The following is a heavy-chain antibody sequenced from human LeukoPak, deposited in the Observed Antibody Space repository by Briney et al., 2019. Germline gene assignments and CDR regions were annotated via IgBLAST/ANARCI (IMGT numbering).Heavy chain of an antibody. CDR3: ARGHSSPASWFDP. CDR1: GGSFSGYY. CDR2: INHSGST. J-gene: IGHJ5*02. D-gene: IGHD6-13*01. Sequence: SETLSLTCAVYGGSFSGYYWSWIRQPPGKGLEWIGEINHSGSTNYNPSLKSRVTISVDTSKNQFSLKLSSVTAAVTAVYYCARGHSSPASWFDPWGQGTLVTVSS. V-gene: IGHV4-34*01.